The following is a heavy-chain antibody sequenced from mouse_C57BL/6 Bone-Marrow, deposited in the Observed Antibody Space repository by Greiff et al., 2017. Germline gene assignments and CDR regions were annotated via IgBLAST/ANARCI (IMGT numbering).Heavy chain of an antibody. CDR1: GYTFTSYW. D-gene: IGHD1-1*01. Sequence: VQLQQPGAELVRPGTSVKLSCKASGYTFTSYWMHWVKQRPGQGLEWIGVIDPSDSYTNYNQKFKGKATLTVDTSSSTAYMQLSSLTSEDSAVYYCARTITTVVAHLYFDVWGTGTTVTVSS. J-gene: IGHJ1*03. V-gene: IGHV1-59*01. CDR2: IDPSDSYT. CDR3: ARTITTVVAHLYFDV.